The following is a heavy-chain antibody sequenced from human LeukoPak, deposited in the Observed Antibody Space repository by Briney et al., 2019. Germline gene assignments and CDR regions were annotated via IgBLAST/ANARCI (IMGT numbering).Heavy chain of an antibody. D-gene: IGHD3-16*01. CDR3: ARASWAD. CDR2: INSDGSST. Sequence: GGSLRLSCVASGFIFSNFNMNWVRQVPGKGLVWVSRINSDGSSTSYADSVKGRFTISRDNAKNTLYLQMNSLRAEDTAVYYCARASWADWGQGTLVTVSS. CDR1: GFIFSNFN. V-gene: IGHV3-74*01. J-gene: IGHJ4*02.